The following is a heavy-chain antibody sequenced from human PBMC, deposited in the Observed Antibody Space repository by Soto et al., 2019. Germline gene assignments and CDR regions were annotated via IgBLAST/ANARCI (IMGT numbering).Heavy chain of an antibody. Sequence: SETLSLTCAVYGGSFSGYYWSWIRQPPGKGLEWIGEINHSGSTNYNPSLKSRVTISVDTSKNQFSLKLSSVTAADTAVYYCHLYCSGGSCYPESYYYYGMDVWGQGTMVTVS. D-gene: IGHD2-15*01. CDR1: GGSFSGYY. CDR2: INHSGST. V-gene: IGHV4-34*01. J-gene: IGHJ6*02. CDR3: HLYCSGGSCYPESYYYYGMDV.